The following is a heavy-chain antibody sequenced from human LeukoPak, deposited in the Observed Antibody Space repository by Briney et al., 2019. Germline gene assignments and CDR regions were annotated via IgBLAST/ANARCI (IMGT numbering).Heavy chain of an antibody. CDR2: IGTAGDA. CDR3: ARGRVFDY. V-gene: IGHV3-13*01. CDR1: GFTFSSYD. Sequence: QTGGSLRLSCAASGFTFSSYDTHWVRQATGKGLEWVSAIGTAGDAYYPGSVKGRFTISRENAKNSLYLQMNSLRAGDTAVYYCARGRVFDYWGQGTLVTVSS. J-gene: IGHJ4*02.